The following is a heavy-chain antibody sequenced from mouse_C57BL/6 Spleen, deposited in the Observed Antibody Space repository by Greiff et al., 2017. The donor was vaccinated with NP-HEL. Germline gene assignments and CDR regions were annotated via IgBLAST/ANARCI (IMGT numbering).Heavy chain of an antibody. CDR2: IHPNSGST. Sequence: VQLQQPGAELVKPGASVKLSCKASGYTFTSYWMHWVKQRPGQGLEWIGMIHPNSGSTNYNEKFKSKATLTVDKSSSTAYMQLSSLTSEDSAVYYCARGDSSGYGYFDVWGTGTTVTVSS. CDR3: ARGDSSGYGYFDV. J-gene: IGHJ1*03. V-gene: IGHV1-64*01. CDR1: GYTFTSYW. D-gene: IGHD3-2*02.